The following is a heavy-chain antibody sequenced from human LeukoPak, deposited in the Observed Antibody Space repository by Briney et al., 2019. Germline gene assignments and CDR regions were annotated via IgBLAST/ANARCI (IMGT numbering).Heavy chain of an antibody. Sequence: PSETLSLACTVSGGSISSYYWSWIRQPAGKGLEWIGRIYTSGSTNYNPSLKSRVTMSVDTSKNQFSLKLSSVTAADTAVYYCASISLWGNWFDPWGQGTLVTVSS. CDR2: IYTSGST. J-gene: IGHJ5*02. CDR3: ASISLWGNWFDP. CDR1: GGSISSYY. V-gene: IGHV4-4*07. D-gene: IGHD7-27*01.